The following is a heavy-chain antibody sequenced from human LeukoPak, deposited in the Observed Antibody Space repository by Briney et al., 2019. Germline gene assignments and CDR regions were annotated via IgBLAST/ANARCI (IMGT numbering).Heavy chain of an antibody. CDR2: ISYDGSNK. V-gene: IGHV3-30*09. D-gene: IGHD1-26*01. CDR1: GFTFSSYA. J-gene: IGHJ4*02. CDR3: ARQSGSYDY. Sequence: GGSLRLSCAASGFTFSSYAMHWVRQAPGKGLEWVAVISYDGSNKYYADSVKGRFAISRDNSKNTLYLQMNSLRAEDTAVYYCARQSGSYDYWGQGTLVTVSS.